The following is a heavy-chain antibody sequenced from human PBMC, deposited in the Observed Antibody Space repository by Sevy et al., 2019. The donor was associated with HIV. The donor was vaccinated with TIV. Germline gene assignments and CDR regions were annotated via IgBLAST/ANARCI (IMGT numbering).Heavy chain of an antibody. J-gene: IGHJ6*02. CDR2: ISSTSNYI. D-gene: IGHD3-16*01. CDR1: GFTFSSYS. Sequence: GGSLRLSCAASGFTFSSYSMNWVRQAPGKGLEWVSSISSTSNYIYYGDSVKGRYTISRDNAKNSLHLQMNSLRAEDTAVYYCARDGGPTDRGMDVWGQGTTVTVSS. CDR3: ARDGGPTDRGMDV. V-gene: IGHV3-21*01.